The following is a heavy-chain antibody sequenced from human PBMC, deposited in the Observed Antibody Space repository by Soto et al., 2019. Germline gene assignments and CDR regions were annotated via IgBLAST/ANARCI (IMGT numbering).Heavy chain of an antibody. Sequence: QVQLVQSGAEVKKPGASVKVSCKASGYTFTSYYMHWVRQAPGQGLEWMGIINPSGGSTRYAQKFQGRVTMTRDTSTSTVYREMSSLRSEDTAVYYCARGLIYDSSGYYFDYWAQGTLVTVSS. CDR2: INPSGGST. D-gene: IGHD3-22*01. CDR1: GYTFTSYY. J-gene: IGHJ4*02. V-gene: IGHV1-46*01. CDR3: ARGLIYDSSGYYFDY.